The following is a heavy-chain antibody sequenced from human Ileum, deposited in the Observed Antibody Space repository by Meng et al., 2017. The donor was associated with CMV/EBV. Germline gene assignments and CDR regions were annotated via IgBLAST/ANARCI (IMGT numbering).Heavy chain of an antibody. V-gene: IGHV4-61*02. Sequence: QGQLQESGPGTVKPSQTLSLTCTVSGGSISRGNYYSGWIRQPAGKGLEWIGRIYTNGRATYNPSLESRVTISLDTSKNQFSLKLNSVTAADTAVYYCAREPPGYWGQGILVTVSS. CDR2: IYTNGRA. CDR3: AREPPGY. CDR1: GGSISRGNYY. J-gene: IGHJ4*02.